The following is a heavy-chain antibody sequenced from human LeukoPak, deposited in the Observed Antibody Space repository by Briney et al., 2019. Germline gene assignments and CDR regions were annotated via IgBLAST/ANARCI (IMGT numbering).Heavy chain of an antibody. J-gene: IGHJ3*02. CDR3: ARDLPQHYGDYVRNDAFDI. V-gene: IGHV3-21*01. CDR1: GFSFSSYA. CDR2: ISSSSSYI. D-gene: IGHD4-17*01. Sequence: KAGGSLRLSCAASGFSFSSYAMSWVRQAPGKGLEWVSSISSSSSYIYYADSVKGRFTISRDNAKNSLYLQMNSMRDEDTAVYYCARDLPQHYGDYVRNDAFDIWGQGTMVTVSS.